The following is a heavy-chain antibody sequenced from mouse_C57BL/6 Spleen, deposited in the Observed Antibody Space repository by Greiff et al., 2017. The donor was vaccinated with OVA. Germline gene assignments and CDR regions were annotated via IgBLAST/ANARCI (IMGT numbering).Heavy chain of an antibody. CDR2: ISSGGSYT. Sequence: DVKLVESGGDLVKPGGSLKLSCAASGFTFSSYGMSWVRQTPDKRLEWVATISSGGSYTYYPDSVKGRFTIARDNAKNTLYLQMSSLKSEDTAMYYCARHGGSNFDYWGQGTTLTVSS. J-gene: IGHJ2*01. D-gene: IGHD1-1*01. V-gene: IGHV5-6*02. CDR1: GFTFSSYG. CDR3: ARHGGSNFDY.